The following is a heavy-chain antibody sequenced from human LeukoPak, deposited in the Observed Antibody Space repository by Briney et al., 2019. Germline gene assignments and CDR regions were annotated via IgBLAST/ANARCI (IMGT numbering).Heavy chain of an antibody. CDR2: INHSGST. CDR3: ARGHSTRIIAVAAPGDYFDY. CDR1: GGSFSGYY. D-gene: IGHD6-19*01. Sequence: SETLSLTCAVYGGSFSGYYWSWIRQPPGKGLEWIGEINHSGSTNYNPSLKSRVTISVDTSKNQFSLKLSSVTAADTAVYYCARGHSTRIIAVAAPGDYFDYWGQGTLVTVSS. J-gene: IGHJ4*02. V-gene: IGHV4-34*01.